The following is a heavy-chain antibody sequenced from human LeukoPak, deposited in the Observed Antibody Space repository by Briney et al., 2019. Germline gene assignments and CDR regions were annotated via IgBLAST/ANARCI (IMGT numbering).Heavy chain of an antibody. CDR1: SGSIGSSGYY. J-gene: IGHJ4*02. D-gene: IGHD3-22*01. V-gene: IGHV4-39*01. Sequence: PSETLSLTCTVSSGSIGSSGYYWGWIRQAPGKGLEWIGSIYYTGRTYYNPSLKSRVTISVDTSKNQFSLKLSSVTAADTAVYYCARARAHLKYYYDSSGYYYFDYWGQGTLVTVSS. CDR2: IYYTGRT. CDR3: ARARAHLKYYYDSSGYYYFDY.